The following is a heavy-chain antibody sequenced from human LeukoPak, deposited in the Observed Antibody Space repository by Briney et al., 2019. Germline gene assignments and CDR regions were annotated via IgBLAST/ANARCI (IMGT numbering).Heavy chain of an antibody. Sequence: SETLSLTCTVSGGSISSYYWSWIRQPPGKGLEWIGYIYYSGSTKYNPSLKSRVTISVDTSKNQFSLKLSSVTAADTAVYYCATRKTYGSGGPLDYWGQGTPVTVSS. CDR1: GGSISSYY. D-gene: IGHD3-10*01. CDR3: ATRKTYGSGGPLDY. V-gene: IGHV4-59*08. J-gene: IGHJ4*02. CDR2: IYYSGST.